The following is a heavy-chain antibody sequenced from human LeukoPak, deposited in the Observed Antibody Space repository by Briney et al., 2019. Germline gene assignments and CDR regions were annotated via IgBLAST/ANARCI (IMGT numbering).Heavy chain of an antibody. CDR2: IYYSGST. CDR1: GGSISSSSYY. D-gene: IGHD3-10*01. CDR3: ARDRPGSQWFGEQYMDV. V-gene: IGHV4-39*07. Sequence: SETLSLTCTVSGGSISSSSYYWGWIRQPPGKGLEWIGSIYYSGSTYYSPSLKSRVTISVDTSKNQFSLKLSSVTAADTAVYYCARDRPGSQWFGEQYMDVWGKGTTVTVSS. J-gene: IGHJ6*03.